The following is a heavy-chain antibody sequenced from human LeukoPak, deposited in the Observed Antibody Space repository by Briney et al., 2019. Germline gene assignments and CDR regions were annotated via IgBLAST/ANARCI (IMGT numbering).Heavy chain of an antibody. J-gene: IGHJ6*02. V-gene: IGHV1-18*01. CDR2: ISAYNGNT. Sequence: AAAVRVSFTASGYTFSIYGISGVRQAPGERREWGGWISAYNGNTNYAQKLQGRVTRPTDTSTSKAYMELRRLRSDDTAVYYCARDGETGYYYGMDVWGQGTTVTVSS. CDR1: GYTFSIYG. D-gene: IGHD3-3*01. CDR3: ARDGETGYYYGMDV.